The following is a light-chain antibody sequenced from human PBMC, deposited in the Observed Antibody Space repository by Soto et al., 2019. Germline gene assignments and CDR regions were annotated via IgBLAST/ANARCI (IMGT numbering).Light chain of an antibody. CDR3: QQRSKWPLT. CDR1: QSVDRY. CDR2: DAS. J-gene: IGKJ4*01. Sequence: EIVLTQSPVTLSLSPGERATLSCRASQSVDRYLAWYQQKPGQAPRLLIYDASNRATGIPARFSGSGSGTDFTLTISSLEPEDFAVYYCQQRSKWPLTFGGGTKVEIK. V-gene: IGKV3-11*01.